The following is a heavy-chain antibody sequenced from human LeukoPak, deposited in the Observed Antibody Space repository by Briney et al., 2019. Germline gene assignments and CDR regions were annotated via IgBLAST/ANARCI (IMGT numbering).Heavy chain of an antibody. Sequence: ASVKVSYKASGYTFTSYDINWVRQATGQGLEWMGWMNPNSGNTGYAQKFQGRVTMTRNTSISTAYMELSSLRSEDTAVYYCARGVDILTGYTSYFDYWGQGTLVTVSS. J-gene: IGHJ4*02. V-gene: IGHV1-8*01. CDR3: ARGVDILTGYTSYFDY. D-gene: IGHD3-9*01. CDR2: MNPNSGNT. CDR1: GYTFTSYD.